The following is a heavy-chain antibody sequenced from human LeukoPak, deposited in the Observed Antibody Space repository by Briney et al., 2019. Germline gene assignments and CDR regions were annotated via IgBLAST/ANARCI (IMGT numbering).Heavy chain of an antibody. CDR2: IYYSGST. Sequence: PSETLSLTCTVSGGSISSYYWSWIRQPPGKGLEWIGYIYYSGSTNYNPSLKSRVTISVDPSKNQFSLKLSSMTAADSAVYYCARGPLGSFSSWGQGTLVTVSS. CDR3: ARGPLGSFSS. J-gene: IGHJ4*02. CDR1: GGSISSYY. V-gene: IGHV4-59*01. D-gene: IGHD3-3*02.